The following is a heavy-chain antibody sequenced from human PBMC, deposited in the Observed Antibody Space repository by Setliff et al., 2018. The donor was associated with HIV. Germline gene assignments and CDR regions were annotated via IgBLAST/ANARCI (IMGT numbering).Heavy chain of an antibody. CDR1: GGSISSYY. D-gene: IGHD6-13*01. V-gene: IGHV4-4*07. J-gene: IGHJ4*02. CDR2: IYTSGST. Sequence: SETLSLTCTVSGGSISSYYWSWIRQPAGKGLEWIGRIYTSGSTYYNPSLKSRVTISVDTSKNQFSLKLSSVTAADTAVYYCARHPEGIAAAGAFDYWGQGTLVTVSS. CDR3: ARHPEGIAAAGAFDY.